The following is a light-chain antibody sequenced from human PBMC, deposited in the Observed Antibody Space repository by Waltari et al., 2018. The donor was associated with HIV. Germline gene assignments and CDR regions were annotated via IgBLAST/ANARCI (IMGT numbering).Light chain of an antibody. Sequence: IVMTQSPATLSLSPGERAILYCRASQSVASSLAWYQQKPGQAPRLLIYGASTRAAGIPGRFSGSGSGTEFTLTISSLQSEDSAIYFCHQYNSWPPRYTFGQGTKLEI. CDR1: QSVASS. CDR3: HQYNSWPPRYT. CDR2: GAS. J-gene: IGKJ2*01. V-gene: IGKV3-15*01.